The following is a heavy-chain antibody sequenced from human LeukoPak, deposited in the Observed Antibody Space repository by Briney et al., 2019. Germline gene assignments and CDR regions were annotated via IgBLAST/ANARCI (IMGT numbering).Heavy chain of an antibody. Sequence: SETLSLTCTVSGGSISSGDYYWSWIRQPPGKGLEWIGYIYYSGSTYYNPSLTSRVTISVDTSKNQFSLKLSSVTAADTAVYYCARAPITGTTNYYYYYYMDVWGKGTTVTVSS. CDR2: IYYSGST. V-gene: IGHV4-30-4*08. CDR3: ARAPITGTTNYYYYYYMDV. CDR1: GGSISSGDYY. D-gene: IGHD1-7*01. J-gene: IGHJ6*03.